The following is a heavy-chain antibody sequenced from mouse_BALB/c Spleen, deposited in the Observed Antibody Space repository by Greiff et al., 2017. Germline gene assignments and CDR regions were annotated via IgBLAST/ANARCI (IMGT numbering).Heavy chain of an antibody. Sequence: EVQVVESGAELVRSGASVKLSCTASGFNIKDYYMHWVKQRPEQGLEWIGWIDPENGDTEYAPKFQGKATMTADTSSNTAYLQLSSLTSEDTAVYYCNGEGPTVGDYWGQGTTLTVSS. CDR3: NGEGPTVGDY. V-gene: IGHV14-4*02. D-gene: IGHD1-1*01. CDR1: GFNIKDYY. CDR2: IDPENGDT. J-gene: IGHJ2*01.